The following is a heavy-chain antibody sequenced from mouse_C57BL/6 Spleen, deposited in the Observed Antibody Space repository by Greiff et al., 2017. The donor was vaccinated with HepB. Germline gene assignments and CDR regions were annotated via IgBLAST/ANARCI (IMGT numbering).Heavy chain of an antibody. CDR1: GFSLTSYG. D-gene: IGHD2-2*01. CDR3: ARNYGYDGLWYFDV. J-gene: IGHJ1*03. CDR2: IWSGGST. Sequence: QVQLKESGPGLVQPSQSLSITCTVSGFSLTSYGVHWVRQSPGKGLEWLGVIWSGGSTDYNAAFISRLSISKDNPKSQVFFKMNSLQADDTAIYYCARNYGYDGLWYFDVWGTGTTVTVSS. V-gene: IGHV2-2*01.